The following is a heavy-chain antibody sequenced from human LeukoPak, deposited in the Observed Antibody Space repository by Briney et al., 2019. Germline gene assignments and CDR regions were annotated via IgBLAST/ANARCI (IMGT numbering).Heavy chain of an antibody. D-gene: IGHD3-16*01. CDR3: ARVRGDRVDGGYYFDY. CDR2: ISSSSTYT. CDR1: EFTFSDYY. Sequence: GGSLRLSCAASEFTFSDYYMSWIRQAPGKGLEWGSYISSSSTYTNYTASVKGRFTISRDNAKNSLYLQMNSLRAEDTAVYYCARVRGDRVDGGYYFDYWGQGTLVTVSS. V-gene: IGHV3-11*03. J-gene: IGHJ4*02.